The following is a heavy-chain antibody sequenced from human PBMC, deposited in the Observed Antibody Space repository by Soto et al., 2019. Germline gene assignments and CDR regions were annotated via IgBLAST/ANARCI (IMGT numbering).Heavy chain of an antibody. J-gene: IGHJ4*02. CDR1: GGTFSSYS. D-gene: IGHD6-19*01. CDR3: ARGAAGIAVAGPSYYVDY. CDR2: IIPIHGIA. V-gene: IGHV1-69*02. Sequence: QVQLVQSGAEVKKPGSSVKVSCKASGGTFSSYSISWVRQAPGQGLEWMGRIIPIHGIANYAQKLQGRVTITADKSTSTAYMEVRSLRSEDTAVYYCARGAAGIAVAGPSYYVDYGGQATLVTVSS.